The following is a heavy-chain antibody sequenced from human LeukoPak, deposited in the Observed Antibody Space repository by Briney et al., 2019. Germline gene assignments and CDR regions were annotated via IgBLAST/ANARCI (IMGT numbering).Heavy chain of an antibody. CDR1: GFTLSSFS. V-gene: IGHV3-7*02. CDR2: LKEDESEK. J-gene: IGHJ3*02. Sequence: GGSLRLSCAVSGFTLSSFSMSWVRQAPGKGLEWVANLKEDESEKYYVDSVKGRFTISRDNAKNSLYLQMNSLRAEDTAVCYCARGRAFDIWGQGTMVTVSS. CDR3: ARGRAFDI.